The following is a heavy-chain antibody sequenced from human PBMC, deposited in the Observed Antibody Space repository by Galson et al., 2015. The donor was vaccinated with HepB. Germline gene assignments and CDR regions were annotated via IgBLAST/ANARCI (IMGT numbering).Heavy chain of an antibody. CDR2: ISYDGSNK. D-gene: IGHD5-18*01. V-gene: IGHV3-30*04. J-gene: IGHJ4*02. CDR3: ALRGYSYGSTFDY. Sequence: SLRLSCAASGFTLSSYAMHWVRQAPGKGLEWVAVISYDGSNKYYADSVKGRFTISRDNSKNTLYLQMNSLRAEDTAVYYCALRGYSYGSTFDYWGQGTLVTVSS. CDR1: GFTLSSYA.